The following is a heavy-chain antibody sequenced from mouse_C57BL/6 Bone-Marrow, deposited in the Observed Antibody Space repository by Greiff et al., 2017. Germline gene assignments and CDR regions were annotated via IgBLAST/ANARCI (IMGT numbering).Heavy chain of an antibody. D-gene: IGHD2-3*01. CDR3: ARLGGYYVYYYAMDY. CDR2: IHPNSGST. CDR1: GYTFTSYW. J-gene: IGHJ4*01. Sequence: VQLQQPGAELVKPGASVKLSCKASGYTFTSYWMHWVKQRPGQGLEWIGMIHPNSGSTNYNEKFKSKATLTVDKSSSTAYMQLSSLTSEDSAVYYGARLGGYYVYYYAMDYRGQGTSVTVSS. V-gene: IGHV1-64*01.